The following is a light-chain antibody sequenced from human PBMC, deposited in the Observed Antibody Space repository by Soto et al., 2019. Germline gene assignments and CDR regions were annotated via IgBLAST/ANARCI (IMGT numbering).Light chain of an antibody. CDR3: EQYRSSPRGVT. J-gene: IGKJ4*01. Sequence: EIVLTQSPDTLSLSPGERATLSCRASQSVSTNYLARYQQKPGQAPRLLIGATSSRATGIPDRFRGSGSGTVFSLTITRLEPEDFAVYFCEQYRSSPRGVTFGGGTKVEIK. CDR1: QSVSTNY. V-gene: IGKV3-20*01. CDR2: ATS.